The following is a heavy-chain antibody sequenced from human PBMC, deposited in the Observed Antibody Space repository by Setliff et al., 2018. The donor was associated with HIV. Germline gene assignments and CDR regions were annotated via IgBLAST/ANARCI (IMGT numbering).Heavy chain of an antibody. CDR3: ARDHKYYYDSSGLDY. D-gene: IGHD3-22*01. CDR1: GGSITSSTYY. V-gene: IGHV4-39*07. J-gene: IGHJ4*02. CDR2: IFYSGST. Sequence: TLSLTCTVSGGSITSSTYYWDWIRQPPGKGLEWIGSIFYSGSTYYNPSVKSRVAISIDTSKNQFSLRLSSVTAADTAVYYCARDHKYYYDSSGLDYWGQGTLVTVSS.